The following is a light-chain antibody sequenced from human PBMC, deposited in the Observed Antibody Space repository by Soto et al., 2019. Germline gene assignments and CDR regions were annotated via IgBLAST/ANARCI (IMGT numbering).Light chain of an antibody. CDR2: GAS. J-gene: IGKJ5*01. V-gene: IGKV3-15*01. Sequence: EIAMTQSPATLSVSLGERATLSCRASQSISHNLAWYQQRPGQAPSHLIYGASTRATGVPARFSGSGSGTDLLLGIRGLESEDSAVYYGQQYNHWSSITFGQGTRLEIK. CDR3: QQYNHWSSIT. CDR1: QSISHN.